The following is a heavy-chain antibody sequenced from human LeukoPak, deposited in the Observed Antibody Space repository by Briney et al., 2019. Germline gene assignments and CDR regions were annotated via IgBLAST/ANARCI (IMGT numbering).Heavy chain of an antibody. V-gene: IGHV1-18*01. D-gene: IGHD6-19*01. CDR2: ISAYNNNT. CDR1: GGTFSSYA. Sequence: ASVKVSCKASGGTFSSYAISWVRQAPGQGLEWMGWISAYNNNTKYAQKFQGRVTMTTDTSTNTAYMELRSLRSDDTAVYYCARGFPSGKQWLTNWGQGTLVTVSS. J-gene: IGHJ4*02. CDR3: ARGFPSGKQWLTN.